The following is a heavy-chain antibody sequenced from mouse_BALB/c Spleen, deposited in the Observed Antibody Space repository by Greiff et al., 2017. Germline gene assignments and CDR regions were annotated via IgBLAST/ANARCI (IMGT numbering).Heavy chain of an antibody. J-gene: IGHJ3*01. Sequence: QVQLKQPGAELVKPGASVKLSCKASGYTFTSYWMHWVKQRPGQGLEWIGEINPSNGRTNYNEKFKSKATLTVDKSSSTAYMQLSSLTSEDSAVYYCASSYAWFAYWGQGTLVTVAA. CDR2: INPSNGRT. CDR3: ASSYAWFAY. V-gene: IGHV1S81*02. CDR1: GYTFTSYW. D-gene: IGHD1-1*01.